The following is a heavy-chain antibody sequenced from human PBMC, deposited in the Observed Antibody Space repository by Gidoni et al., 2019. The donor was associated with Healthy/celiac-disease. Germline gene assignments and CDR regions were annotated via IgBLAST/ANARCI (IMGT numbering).Heavy chain of an antibody. CDR2: INAGNGNT. CDR1: GYTFSTSA. Sequence: QVQLVQSGADVKTPGASVKASCMSSGYTFSTSAMHWVSQAPVQRLEWMGRINAGNGNTKYSQKFQGRVTITRDTSASTAYKELSSLRSEDTAVYYCAGPQSEYYDCWSGYYPRDAFDIWGQGTMVTVSS. J-gene: IGHJ3*02. V-gene: IGHV1-3*01. CDR3: AGPQSEYYDCWSGYYPRDAFDI. D-gene: IGHD3-3*01.